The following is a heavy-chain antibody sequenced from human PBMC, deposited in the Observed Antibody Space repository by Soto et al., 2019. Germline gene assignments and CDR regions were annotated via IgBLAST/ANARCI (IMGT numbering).Heavy chain of an antibody. V-gene: IGHV3-9*01. J-gene: IGHJ5*02. CDR2: VTWNSGRI. D-gene: IGHD6-13*01. CDR3: VNTKTRGGSSWNPFGS. CDR1: GITFDDYG. Sequence: GGSLRLSCAASGITFDDYGMHWVRQAPGKGLEWVSGVTWNSGRIDYADSVKGRFTISRDNAKNSLYLQMNSLRAEDTAVYYCVNTKTRGGSSWNPFGSWGQGTLVTVSS.